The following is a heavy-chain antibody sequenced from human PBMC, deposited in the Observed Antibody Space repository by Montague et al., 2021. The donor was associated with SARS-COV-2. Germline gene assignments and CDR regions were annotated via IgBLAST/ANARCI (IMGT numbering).Heavy chain of an antibody. CDR1: GFTFSRYE. Sequence: SLRLSCAASGFTFSRYEMNWVRQAPGKGLEWVSYITSSGSTIYYANSVKGRFTISRDNAKNSLFLQMNSLRAEDTAVYYCARDLRDYDILTGYLWGQGTLVTVS. CDR3: ARDLRDYDILTGYL. D-gene: IGHD3-9*01. CDR2: ITSSGSTI. J-gene: IGHJ4*02. V-gene: IGHV3-48*03.